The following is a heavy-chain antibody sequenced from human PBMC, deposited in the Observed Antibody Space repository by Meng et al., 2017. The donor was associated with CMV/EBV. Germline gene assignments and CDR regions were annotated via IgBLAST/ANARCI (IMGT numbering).Heavy chain of an antibody. CDR3: ARGLRNYYDSSGPAYYFDY. V-gene: IGHV4-59*01. Sequence: SETLSLTCTVSGGSISSYYWSWIRRPPGKGLEWIGYIYYSGSTNYNPSLKSRVTISVDTSKNQFSLKLSSVTAADTAVYYCARGLRNYYDSSGPAYYFDYWGQGTLVTVSS. CDR1: GGSISSYY. D-gene: IGHD3-22*01. J-gene: IGHJ4*02. CDR2: IYYSGST.